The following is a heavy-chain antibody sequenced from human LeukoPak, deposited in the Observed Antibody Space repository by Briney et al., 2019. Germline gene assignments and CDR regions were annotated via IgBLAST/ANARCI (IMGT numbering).Heavy chain of an antibody. Sequence: SETLPLTCTVSGGSISSYYWSWIRQPPGKGLEWIGYIYYSGSTNYNPSLKSRVTISVDTSKNQFSLKLSSVTAADTAVYYCARGIVGQKDLDYWGQGTLVTVSS. J-gene: IGHJ4*02. D-gene: IGHD3-16*02. V-gene: IGHV4-59*01. CDR1: GGSISSYY. CDR2: IYYSGST. CDR3: ARGIVGQKDLDY.